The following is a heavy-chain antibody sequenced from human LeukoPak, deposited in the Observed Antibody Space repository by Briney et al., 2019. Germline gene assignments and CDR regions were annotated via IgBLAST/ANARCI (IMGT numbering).Heavy chain of an antibody. CDR2: INQSGNT. CDR1: GVSINGYY. D-gene: IGHD6-6*01. CDR3: AKIAARPYFYYMDV. V-gene: IGHV4-34*01. Sequence: SETLSLTCAVYGVSINGYYWSWIRQSPEKGLEWIGDINQSGNTNYNPSLKSRVTISADTSKNQFLLNLDSVTASDSAVYYCAKIAARPYFYYMDVWGKGTTVTVSS. J-gene: IGHJ6*03.